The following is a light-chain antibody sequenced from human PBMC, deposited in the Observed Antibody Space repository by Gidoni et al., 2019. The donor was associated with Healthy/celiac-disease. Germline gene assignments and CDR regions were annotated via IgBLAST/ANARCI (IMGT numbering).Light chain of an antibody. V-gene: IGKV3-11*01. Sequence: ELVLTQSPATLSLSPGERATLSCTASQSVSSYLAWYQQKPGPAPRLLIYDASNRATGIPARFSGSGSGTDFTLTISSLEPEDFAVYYCQQRSNWLTFGGGTKVEIK. CDR2: DAS. CDR1: QSVSSY. J-gene: IGKJ4*01. CDR3: QQRSNWLT.